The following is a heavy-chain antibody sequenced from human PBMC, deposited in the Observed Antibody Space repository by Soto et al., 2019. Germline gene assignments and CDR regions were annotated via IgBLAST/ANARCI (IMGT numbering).Heavy chain of an antibody. D-gene: IGHD4-17*01. CDR3: ARMNVDSYQFYYAMDV. CDR1: GFSLTPGKMG. J-gene: IGHJ6*02. V-gene: IGHV2-26*01. Sequence: GPTLVNPTETLTLTCTVSGFSLTPGKMGVSWIRQPPGKALEWLAHIFSDNERSYSTSLQGRLTISKDTSGSQVVLSMTNVDPVDTATYYCARMNVDSYQFYYAMDVWGQGTTVTVSS. CDR2: IFSDNER.